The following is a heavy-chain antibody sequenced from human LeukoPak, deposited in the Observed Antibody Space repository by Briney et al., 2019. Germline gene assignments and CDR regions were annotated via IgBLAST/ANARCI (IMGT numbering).Heavy chain of an antibody. CDR2: INTNTGNP. J-gene: IGHJ6*03. CDR1: GYTFTSYA. CDR3: AFSSYYLQGNYYYMDV. D-gene: IGHD1-26*01. V-gene: IGHV7-4-1*02. Sequence: ASVKVSCKASGYTFTSYAMNWVRQAPGQGLEWMGWINTNTGNPTYAQGFTGRFVFSLDTSVSTAYLQISSLKADDTAVYYCAFSSYYLQGNYYYMDVWGKGTTVTVSS.